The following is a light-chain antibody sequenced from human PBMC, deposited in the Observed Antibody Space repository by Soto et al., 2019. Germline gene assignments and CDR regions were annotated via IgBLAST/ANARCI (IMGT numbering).Light chain of an antibody. CDR3: QQGGSFPIT. Sequence: DIQMTQSPSSVSASVGDRVTITCRASQDIGCWLAWYQQKPGKAPDLLIYGAFSLQSGVPSRFYGSGSGTDFTLTISSLQPEDFATYYCQQGGSFPITFGQGTRLDIK. CDR1: QDIGCW. CDR2: GAF. J-gene: IGKJ5*01. V-gene: IGKV1-12*01.